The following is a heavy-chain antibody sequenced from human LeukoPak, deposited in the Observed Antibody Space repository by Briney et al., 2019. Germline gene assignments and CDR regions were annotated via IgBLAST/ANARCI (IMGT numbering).Heavy chain of an antibody. J-gene: IGHJ4*02. CDR3: AKDSRYSDWLFFDY. D-gene: IGHD3-9*01. Sequence: GGSLRLSCAASGFTFSSYGMHWVRQAPGKGLEWVAFIRYDGSNKYYADSVKGRFTISRDNSKNTLYLQMNSLRAEDTAVYYCAKDSRYSDWLFFDYWGQGTLVTVSS. V-gene: IGHV3-30*02. CDR1: GFTFSSYG. CDR2: IRYDGSNK.